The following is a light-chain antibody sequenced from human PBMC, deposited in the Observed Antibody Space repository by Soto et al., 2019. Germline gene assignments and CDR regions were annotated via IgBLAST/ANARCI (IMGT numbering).Light chain of an antibody. J-gene: IGKJ4*01. Sequence: EIVLTQSPGTLSLSPGERATLSCRASQSVGSDYFAWYQQKPGQAPRLLIYGASIRATGIPDRFSGSGSGTDFTLTISRLEPEDFAVYYCQQYGSSPRITFGGGTKVDIK. V-gene: IGKV3-20*01. CDR2: GAS. CDR3: QQYGSSPRIT. CDR1: QSVGSDY.